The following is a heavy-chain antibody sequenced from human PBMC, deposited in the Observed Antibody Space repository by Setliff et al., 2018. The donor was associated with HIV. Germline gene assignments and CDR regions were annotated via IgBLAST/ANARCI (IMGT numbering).Heavy chain of an antibody. Sequence: LRLSCAASGLTFSGYPMSWVRQAPGKGLEWVSAISAGTGHTYYADSVKGRFTISRDNSKSTLYLQMSSLTAEDTAVYYCAEVRLPYWGQGTLVTSPQ. D-gene: IGHD3-10*01. J-gene: IGHJ4*02. CDR1: GLTFSGYP. V-gene: IGHV3-23*01. CDR2: ISAGTGHT. CDR3: AEVRLPY.